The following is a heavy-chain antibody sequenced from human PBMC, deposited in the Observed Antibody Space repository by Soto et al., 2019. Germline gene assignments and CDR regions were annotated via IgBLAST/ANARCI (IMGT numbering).Heavy chain of an antibody. J-gene: IGHJ4*02. V-gene: IGHV4-39*01. Sequence: PXETLSLTCTVSGCSISSSSYYWGWIRQPPGKGLEWIGSICYSGSTYYNPSLKGRVTISVDTSKNQFSLKLSSVTAADTAVYYCASYSSSWNFDYWGQGTLVTVSS. CDR1: GCSISSSSYY. CDR2: ICYSGST. D-gene: IGHD6-13*01. CDR3: ASYSSSWNFDY.